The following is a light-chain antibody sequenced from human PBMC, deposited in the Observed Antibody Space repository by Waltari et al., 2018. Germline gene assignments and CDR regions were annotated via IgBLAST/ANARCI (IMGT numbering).Light chain of an antibody. CDR3: SSYAGSNNFGV. CDR1: SSDVGGYNY. J-gene: IGLJ3*02. CDR2: EVS. V-gene: IGLV2-8*01. Sequence: QSALTQPPSASGSPGQSVTISCTGTSSDVGGYNYVSWYQQHPGKAPKLMIYEVSKRPSGVPDRFSGSKAGNSASLTVCGLQAEYEADYCCSSYAGSNNFGVFGGGTKLTVL.